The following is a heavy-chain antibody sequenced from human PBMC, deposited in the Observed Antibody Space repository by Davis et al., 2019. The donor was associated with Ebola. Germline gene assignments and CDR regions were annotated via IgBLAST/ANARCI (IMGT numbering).Heavy chain of an antibody. CDR2: IHHSGTS. Sequence: SETLSLTCAVYGGSFSGYYWGWIRQSPGKGLEWMASIHHSGTSYINPFLKSRVTISVDTSNNQFSLKLNSVTAADTAMYYCARLDSQRYFDYWGQGTLVTISS. V-gene: IGHV4-34*01. D-gene: IGHD3/OR15-3a*01. J-gene: IGHJ4*02. CDR1: GGSFSGYY. CDR3: ARLDSQRYFDY.